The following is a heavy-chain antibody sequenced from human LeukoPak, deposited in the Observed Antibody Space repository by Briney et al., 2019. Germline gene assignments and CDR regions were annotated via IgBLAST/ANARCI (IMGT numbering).Heavy chain of an antibody. CDR2: ISTSGTTI. CDR1: GFTFSDYY. D-gene: IGHD3-3*02. CDR3: ARDRPTST. Sequence: GGSLRLSCAASGFTFSDYYMSWIRQAPGEGLEWVSYISTSGTTIYYADSVKGRFTIARDNVQNSVSLQMKSLRAEDTAVYCCARDRPTSTWGQGTLVTVSS. J-gene: IGHJ5*02. V-gene: IGHV3-11*01.